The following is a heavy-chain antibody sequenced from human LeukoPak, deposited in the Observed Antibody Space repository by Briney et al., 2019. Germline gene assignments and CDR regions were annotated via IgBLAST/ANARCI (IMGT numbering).Heavy chain of an antibody. Sequence: GGSLRLSCAASGFTFSSYWMSWVRQAPGKGLEWVANIKQDGSEKYYVDSVKGRFTISRDNAKNSLYLQMNSLRAEDTAVYYCASYYSSGYYKRWGQGTLVTVSS. CDR2: IKQDGSEK. J-gene: IGHJ4*02. CDR3: ASYYSSGYYKR. D-gene: IGHD3-22*01. CDR1: GFTFSSYW. V-gene: IGHV3-7*01.